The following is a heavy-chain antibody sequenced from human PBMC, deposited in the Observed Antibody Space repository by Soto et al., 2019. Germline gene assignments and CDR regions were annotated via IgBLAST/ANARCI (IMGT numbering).Heavy chain of an antibody. CDR3: ARESPIAAAGTCDY. Sequence: SETLSLTCTVSGGSISSYYWSWIRQPAGKGLEWIGRIYTSVSTNYNPSLKSRVTMSVDTSKNQFSLKLSSVTAADTAVYYCARESPIAAAGTCDYWGQGTLVTVPS. V-gene: IGHV4-4*07. CDR1: GGSISSYY. CDR2: IYTSVST. J-gene: IGHJ4*02. D-gene: IGHD6-13*01.